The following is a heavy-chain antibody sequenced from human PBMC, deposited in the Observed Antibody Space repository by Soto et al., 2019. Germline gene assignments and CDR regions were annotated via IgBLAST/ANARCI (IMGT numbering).Heavy chain of an antibody. CDR2: ISSSSSYI. D-gene: IGHD2-15*01. V-gene: IGHV3-21*01. CDR1: GFTFSSYS. CDR3: ASLGYCSGGSCPGAFDI. Sequence: GGSLRLSCAASGFTFSSYSMNWVRQAPGKGLEWVPSISSSSSYIYYADSVKGRFTISRDNAKNSLYLQMNSLRAEDTAVYYYASLGYCSGGSCPGAFDIWGQGTMVTVSS. J-gene: IGHJ3*02.